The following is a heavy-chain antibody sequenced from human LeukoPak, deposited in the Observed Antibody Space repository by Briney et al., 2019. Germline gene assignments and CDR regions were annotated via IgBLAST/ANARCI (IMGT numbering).Heavy chain of an antibody. V-gene: IGHV1-18*04. CDR3: ATCTMVRGVILLGFDY. J-gene: IGHJ4*02. Sequence: ASVKVSCKASGYTFTSYGISWVRQAPGQGLEWMGWISAYNGNTNYAQKLQGRVTMTTGTSTSTAYMELRSLRSDDTAVYYCATCTMVRGVILLGFDYWGQGTLVTVSS. D-gene: IGHD3-10*01. CDR1: GYTFTSYG. CDR2: ISAYNGNT.